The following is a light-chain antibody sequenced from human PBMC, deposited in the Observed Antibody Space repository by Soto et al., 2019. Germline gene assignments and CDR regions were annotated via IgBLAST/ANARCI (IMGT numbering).Light chain of an antibody. CDR3: QQYNSYWT. J-gene: IGKJ1*01. CDR1: QSISNW. CDR2: DAS. V-gene: IGKV1-5*01. Sequence: DIQMTQSPSTLSASVGDRVIITCRASQSISNWLAWYQQKPGKAPNLLIYDASSLESGVPSRFSGSGYGTEFTLTISSLQPDDFATYYCQQYNSYWTFGQGTKVDIK.